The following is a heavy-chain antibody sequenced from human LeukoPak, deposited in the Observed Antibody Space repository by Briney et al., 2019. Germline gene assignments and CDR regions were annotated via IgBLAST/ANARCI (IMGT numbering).Heavy chain of an antibody. CDR1: GGSISSGSYY. J-gene: IGHJ6*03. V-gene: IGHV4-61*02. D-gene: IGHD6-13*01. CDR2: IYTSGST. CDR3: ARDLLLSSTLYYYYYMDV. Sequence: PSQTLSLTCTVSGGSISSGSYYWSWIRQPAGKGLEWIGRIYTSGSTNYNPSLKSRVTMSVDTSKNQFSLKLSSVTAADTAVYYCARDLLLSSTLYYYYYMDVWGKGTTVTISS.